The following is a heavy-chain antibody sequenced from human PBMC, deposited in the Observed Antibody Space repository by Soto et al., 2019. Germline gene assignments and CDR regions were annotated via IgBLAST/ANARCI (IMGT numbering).Heavy chain of an antibody. J-gene: IGHJ4*02. D-gene: IGHD3-10*01. CDR1: GFTFSSYW. V-gene: IGHV3-7*01. Sequence: EVQLVESGGGLVQPGGSLRLSCAASGFTFSSYWMSWVRQAPGKGLEWVAKIKQDGSENYYVDSGKGRFTITRDNAKYSLHLQMTALRAADTAVYYCARAARFWFGDSKNDYWGQGTLVTVSS. CDR2: IKQDGSEN. CDR3: ARAARFWFGDSKNDY.